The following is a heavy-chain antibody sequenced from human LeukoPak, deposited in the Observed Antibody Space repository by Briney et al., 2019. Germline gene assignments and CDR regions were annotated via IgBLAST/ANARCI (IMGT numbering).Heavy chain of an antibody. CDR3: ARIPTGYYDSSGYYYLFDY. V-gene: IGHV2-70*01. CDR2: IDWDDDK. J-gene: IGHJ4*02. Sequence: SGPTLVNPTQTLTLTCTFSGFSLSTSGMCVSWIRQPPGKALEWLALIDWDDDKYYSTSLKTRLTISKDTSKNQVVLTMTNMDPVDTATYYCARIPTGYYDSSGYYYLFDYWGQGTLVTVSS. CDR1: GFSLSTSGMC. D-gene: IGHD3-22*01.